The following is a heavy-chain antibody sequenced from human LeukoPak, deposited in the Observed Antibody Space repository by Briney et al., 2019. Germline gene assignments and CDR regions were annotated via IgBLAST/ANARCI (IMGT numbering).Heavy chain of an antibody. CDR2: INSDGSST. CDR1: GFTFSSYW. Sequence: GGSLRLSCAASGFTFSSYWMHWVRQAPGKGLVWVSRINSDGSSTSYADSVKGRFTISRDNSKNTLYLQMNSLRAEDTAVYYCAKSAYHYYYYMDVWGKGTTVTVSS. J-gene: IGHJ6*03. V-gene: IGHV3-74*01. CDR3: AKSAYHYYYYMDV.